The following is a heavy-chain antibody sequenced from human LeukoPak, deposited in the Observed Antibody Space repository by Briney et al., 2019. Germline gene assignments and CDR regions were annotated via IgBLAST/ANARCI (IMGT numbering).Heavy chain of an antibody. CDR2: ISSSSSTI. Sequence: GGSLRLSCAVSGFTFSSYSMNWVRQAPGKGLEWVSYISSSSSTIYYADSVKGRFTISRDNAKNSLYLQMNSLRAEDTAVYYCARDRGYYDSSGYSDWGQGTLVTVSS. CDR1: GFTFSSYS. V-gene: IGHV3-48*01. CDR3: ARDRGYYDSSGYSD. J-gene: IGHJ4*02. D-gene: IGHD3-22*01.